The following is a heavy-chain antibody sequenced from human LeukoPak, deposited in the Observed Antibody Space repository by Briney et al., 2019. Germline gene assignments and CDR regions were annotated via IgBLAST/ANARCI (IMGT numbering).Heavy chain of an antibody. J-gene: IGHJ4*02. V-gene: IGHV1-24*01. CDR1: GGTFSSYA. Sequence: ASVKVSCKASGGTFSSYAISWVRQAPGQGLEWMGGFDPEDGETIYAQKFQGRVTMTEDTSTDTAYMELSSLRSEDTAVYYCATRGVFDSSGYFYWGQGTLVTVSS. CDR2: FDPEDGET. D-gene: IGHD3-22*01. CDR3: ATRGVFDSSGYFY.